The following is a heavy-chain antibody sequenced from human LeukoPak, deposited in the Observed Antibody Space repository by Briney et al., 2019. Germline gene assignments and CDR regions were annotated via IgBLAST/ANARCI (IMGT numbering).Heavy chain of an antibody. J-gene: IGHJ4*02. CDR1: GGSISSYY. CDR2: IYYSGST. V-gene: IGHV4-59*01. D-gene: IGHD6-13*01. Sequence: SETLSLTCTVSGGSISSYYWSWIRQPPGKGLEWIGYIYYSGSTNYNPSLKSRVTISVDTSKNQFSLKLSSVTAADAAVYYCARGSVKQQLVRGTLDYWGQGTLVTVSS. CDR3: ARGSVKQQLVRGTLDY.